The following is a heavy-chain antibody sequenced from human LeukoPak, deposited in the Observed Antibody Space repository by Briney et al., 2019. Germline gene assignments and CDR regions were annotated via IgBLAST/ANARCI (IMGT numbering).Heavy chain of an antibody. CDR1: GFTFSSYG. D-gene: IGHD6-13*01. CDR2: IRYDGSNK. Sequence: GGSLRLSCAASGFTFSSYGMHWVRHAPGKGLEWVAFIRYDGSNKYYADSVKGRFTISRDNSKNTLYLQMDSLRAEDTAVYYCAKGMYSSSWYFDYWGQGTLVTVSS. CDR3: AKGMYSSSWYFDY. V-gene: IGHV3-30*02. J-gene: IGHJ4*02.